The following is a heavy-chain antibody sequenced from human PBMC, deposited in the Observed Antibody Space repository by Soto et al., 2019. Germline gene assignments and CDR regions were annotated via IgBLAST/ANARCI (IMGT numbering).Heavy chain of an antibody. CDR1: GFTFSSYA. D-gene: IGHD2-15*01. CDR3: AKVPVYGLGATHFDY. CDR2: ISWNSGSI. J-gene: IGHJ4*02. Sequence: PGGSLRLSCAASGFTFSSYAMSWARQAPGKGLEWVSAISWNSGSIGYADSVKGRFTISRDNAKNSLYLQMNSLRAEDTALYYCAKVPVYGLGATHFDYWGQGTLVTVSS. V-gene: IGHV3-9*01.